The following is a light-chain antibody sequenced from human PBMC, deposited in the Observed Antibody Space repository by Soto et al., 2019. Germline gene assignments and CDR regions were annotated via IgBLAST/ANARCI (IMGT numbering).Light chain of an antibody. CDR1: SSNIGAGYD. CDR2: GNN. V-gene: IGLV1-40*01. Sequence: QSVLTQPPSVSGAPGQRVTISCTGSSSNIGAGYDVHWYQRLPGTAPKVLIYGNNNRPSGVPDRFPGSKSGTSASLAITGLQAEYEADYYCQSYDSSLSGSDVFGTGTKVTVL. J-gene: IGLJ1*01. CDR3: QSYDSSLSGSDV.